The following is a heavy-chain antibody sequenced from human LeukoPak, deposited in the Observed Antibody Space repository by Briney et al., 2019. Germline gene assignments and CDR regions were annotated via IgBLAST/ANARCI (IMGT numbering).Heavy chain of an antibody. J-gene: IGHJ1*01. D-gene: IGHD3-3*01. CDR1: GFTVSSNY. CDR2: ISGSGGST. CDR3: AKGLKNTIFGVVIIPQTEYFQH. V-gene: IGHV3-23*01. Sequence: GGSLRLSCAASGFTVSSNYMSWVRQAPGKGLEWVSAISGSGGSTYYADSVKGRFTISRDNSKNTLYLQMNSLRAEDTAVYYCAKGLKNTIFGVVIIPQTEYFQHWGQGTLVTVSS.